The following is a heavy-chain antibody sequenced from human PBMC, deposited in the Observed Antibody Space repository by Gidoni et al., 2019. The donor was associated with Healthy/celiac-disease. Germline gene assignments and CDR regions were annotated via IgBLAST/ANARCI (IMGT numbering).Heavy chain of an antibody. CDR1: GGSISSYY. J-gene: IGHJ4*02. V-gene: IGHV4-59*01. D-gene: IGHD3-10*01. Sequence: QVQLQESGPGLVKPSGTLSLTCTVSGGSISSYYWSWIRQPPGKGLEWIGYIYYSGSTNYNPSLKSRVTISVDTSKNQFSLKLSSVTAADTAVYYCARLMVRGVMSPDYWGQGTLVTVSP. CDR2: IYYSGST. CDR3: ARLMVRGVMSPDY.